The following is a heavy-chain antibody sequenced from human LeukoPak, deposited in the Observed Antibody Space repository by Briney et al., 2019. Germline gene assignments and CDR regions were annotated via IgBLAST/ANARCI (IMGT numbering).Heavy chain of an antibody. J-gene: IGHJ4*02. CDR1: GFTFSSYG. Sequence: GGSLRLSCAASGFTFSSYGMHWVRQAPGKGLEWVAVISYDGSDYYADSVKGRFTISRDNSRDTLYLEMNSLRTEDRAVYYCARANSSAWHNFDFWGQGTLVTVSS. CDR2: ISYDGSD. D-gene: IGHD6-19*01. V-gene: IGHV3-30*19. CDR3: ARANSSAWHNFDF.